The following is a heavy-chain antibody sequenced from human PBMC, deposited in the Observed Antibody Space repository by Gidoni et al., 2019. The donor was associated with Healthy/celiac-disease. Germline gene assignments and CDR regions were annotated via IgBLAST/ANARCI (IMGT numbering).Heavy chain of an antibody. CDR2: IYYSGRT. V-gene: IGHV4-39*01. CDR3: ASGIWFGDPVVDY. Sequence: QLQLQESGPGLVKPSETLSPTCTVSGRPISSSSYYCGWIRQPPGKGLEWIGSIYYSGRTYYNPSLKSRVTISVDPSKTQFSLKLSSVTAADTAVYYCASGIWFGDPVVDYWGQGTLVTVSS. D-gene: IGHD3-10*01. CDR1: GRPISSSSYY. J-gene: IGHJ4*02.